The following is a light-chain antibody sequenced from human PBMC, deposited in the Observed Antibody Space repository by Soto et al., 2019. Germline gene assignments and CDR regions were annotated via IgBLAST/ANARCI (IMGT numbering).Light chain of an antibody. CDR2: EAS. CDR1: QSVGTY. CDR3: QHRSDWPG. Sequence: EIVLTQYPATLSLSPGETATLSCRASQSVGTYLAWYQQKPGQAPRLLIYEASNRATGISARFSGRCSGTVFTLTISSLEPEDFAVYYCQHRSDWPGFGQGTRLEIK. V-gene: IGKV3-11*01. J-gene: IGKJ5*01.